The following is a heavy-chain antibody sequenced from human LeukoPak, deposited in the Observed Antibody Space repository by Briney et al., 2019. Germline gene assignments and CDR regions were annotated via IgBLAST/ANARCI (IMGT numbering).Heavy chain of an antibody. CDR1: GFTFDDYV. Sequence: PGGSLRLSCVVSGFTFDDYVMHWVRQGPGKGLEWVSGISWNSGSIGYADSVKGRFIISRDNAKNSLYLQMNSLRAEDTALYYCAKDRDFDYWGQGTLVTVSS. J-gene: IGHJ4*02. CDR3: AKDRDFDY. V-gene: IGHV3-9*01. CDR2: ISWNSGSI.